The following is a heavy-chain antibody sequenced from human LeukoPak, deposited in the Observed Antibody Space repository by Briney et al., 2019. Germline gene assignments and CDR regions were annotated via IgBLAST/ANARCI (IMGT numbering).Heavy chain of an antibody. CDR1: GGSMSSYY. CDR2: IHGSGIS. CDR3: SRGHNWNDWFDA. V-gene: IGHV4-4*07. D-gene: IGHD1-20*01. J-gene: IGHJ5*02. Sequence: PSETLSLTCSVSGGSMSSYYWTWIRQPDGKGLEWIGRIHGSGISNYNPSLKSRVTMSLDTSKNEFSLKVASVTAADTAVYYCSRGHNWNDWFDAWGQGTLVTVSS.